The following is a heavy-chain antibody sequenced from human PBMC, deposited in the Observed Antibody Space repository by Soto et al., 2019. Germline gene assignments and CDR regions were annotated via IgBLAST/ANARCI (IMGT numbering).Heavy chain of an antibody. D-gene: IGHD2-21*01. CDR1: EFTFSSYW. CDR3: GRSYGIKPPPDY. CDR2: IDQDGSEK. J-gene: IGHJ4*02. V-gene: IGHV3-7*04. Sequence: EVQLVESGGDLVQPGGSLRLSCAASEFTFSSYWMSWVRQAPGKGLQWVANIDQDGSEKYYVDSVKGRFTISRDNAKNSLYLQINSLRAEDTAVYYCGRSYGIKPPPDYWGQGTLVTVSS.